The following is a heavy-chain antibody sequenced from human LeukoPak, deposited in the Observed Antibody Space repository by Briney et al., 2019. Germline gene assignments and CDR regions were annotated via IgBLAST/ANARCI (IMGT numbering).Heavy chain of an antibody. CDR1: GFTFSIYA. V-gene: IGHV3-23*01. CDR2: ISSSGGTT. J-gene: IGHJ4*02. D-gene: IGHD5-24*01. Sequence: PGGSLRLSCAASGFTFSIYAMSWVRQAPGNGLEWVAAISSSGGTTYYADSMRGRFSISRDNSKSMLYLEMSSLRADDTAVYYCAKVAARRDYEAYFEYWGQGTQVTVSS. CDR3: AKVAARRDYEAYFEY.